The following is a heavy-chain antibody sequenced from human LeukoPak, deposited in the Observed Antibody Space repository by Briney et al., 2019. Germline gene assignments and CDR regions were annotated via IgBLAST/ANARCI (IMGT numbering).Heavy chain of an antibody. V-gene: IGHV3-7*01. D-gene: IGHD5-18*01. CDR1: GFTFDDYA. Sequence: GRSRRLSCAASGFTFDDYAMSWVRQAPGKGLEWVANIKKDGSEKYYVDSVKGRFTISRDNAKKSLYLQMNSLRAEDTAVYYCARDLSGVTGYTYGRGIDYWGQGTLVTVSS. CDR3: ARDLSGVTGYTYGRGIDY. CDR2: IKKDGSEK. J-gene: IGHJ4*02.